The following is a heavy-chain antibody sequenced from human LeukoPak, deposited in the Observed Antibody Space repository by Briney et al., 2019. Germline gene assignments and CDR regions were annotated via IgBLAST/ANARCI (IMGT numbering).Heavy chain of an antibody. V-gene: IGHV4-39*07. CDR3: ARDGREEQWLAHYYYYYYMDV. CDR2: IYYSGST. Sequence: SETLSLTCTVSGGSISSGNYYWGWIRQPPGKGLEWIGAIYYSGSTYYNPSLKSRVTISVDTSKNQFSLKLSSVTAADTAVYYCARDGREEQWLAHYYYYYYMDVWGKGTTVTVSS. CDR1: GGSISSGNYY. J-gene: IGHJ6*03. D-gene: IGHD6-19*01.